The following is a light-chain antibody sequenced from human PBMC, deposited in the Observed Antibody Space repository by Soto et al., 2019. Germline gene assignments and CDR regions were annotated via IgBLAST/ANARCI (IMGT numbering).Light chain of an antibody. CDR2: DAS. CDR3: QKFSSYPLT. Sequence: EFVLTQSPGTLSLSPGERATLSCRASQTVRNTYLAWYQQKPGQAPRLLIYDASSRATGIPDRFSGGGSGTDFTLSIGSRELEDFAVYYCQKFSSYPLTFGGGTKVEIK. V-gene: IGKV3-20*01. CDR1: QTVRNTY. J-gene: IGKJ4*01.